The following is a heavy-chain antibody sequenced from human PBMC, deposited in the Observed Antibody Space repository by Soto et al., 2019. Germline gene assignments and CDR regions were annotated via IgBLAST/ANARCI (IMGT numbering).Heavy chain of an antibody. D-gene: IGHD1-26*01. CDR3: ARAPLGSTSNPFDY. J-gene: IGHJ4*02. CDR1: GFTFSSYG. V-gene: IGHV3-33*08. CDR2: IWYDGSNK. Sequence: GGSLRLSCAASGFTFSSYGMHWVRQAPGKGLEWVAVIWYDGSNKYYADSVKGRFTISRDNSKNTLYLQMNSLRAEDTAVYYCARAPLGSTSNPFDYWGQGTLVTVSS.